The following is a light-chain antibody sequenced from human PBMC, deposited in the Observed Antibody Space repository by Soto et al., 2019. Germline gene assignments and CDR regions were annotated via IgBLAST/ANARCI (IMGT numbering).Light chain of an antibody. CDR1: SSDVGAHNY. CDR3: TSYPSSSTLP. CDR2: EVN. Sequence: QSALTQPASVSGSPGQSITISCTGTSSDVGAHNYVSWYQQHPGKAPKLMIYEVNNRPSGVSNRFSGSKSGNTASLTISGLQAEVEADYYCTSYPSSSTLPFGGGTKVTVL. J-gene: IGLJ2*01. V-gene: IGLV2-14*01.